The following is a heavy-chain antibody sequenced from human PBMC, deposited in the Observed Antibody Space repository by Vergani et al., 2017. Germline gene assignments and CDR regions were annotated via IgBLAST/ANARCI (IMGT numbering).Heavy chain of an antibody. CDR2: INHSGST. CDR1: GGSFSGYY. Sequence: QVQLQESGPGLLKPSESLSLTCAVYGGSFSGYYWSWIRQPPGXGLEWIGEINHSGSTNYNPSLKSRVTISVDTSKNQFSLKLSSVTAADTAVYYCARGRYFCSSTSCYSYYYYYMDVWGKGTTVTVSS. V-gene: IGHV4-34*01. D-gene: IGHD2-2*01. J-gene: IGHJ6*03. CDR3: ARGRYFCSSTSCYSYYYYYMDV.